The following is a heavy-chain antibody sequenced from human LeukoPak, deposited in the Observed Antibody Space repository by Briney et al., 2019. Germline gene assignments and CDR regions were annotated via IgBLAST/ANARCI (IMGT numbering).Heavy chain of an antibody. D-gene: IGHD3-22*01. CDR3: AKGGYYYDSSHAFDI. V-gene: IGHV1-2*02. CDR2: INPNSGGT. CDR1: GYTFTGYY. J-gene: IGHJ3*02. Sequence: EASAKVSCKASGYTFTGYYMHWVRQAPGQGLEWMGWINPNSGGTNYAQKFQGRVTMTRDTSISTAYMELSRLRSDDTAVYYCAKGGYYYDSSHAFDIWGQGTMVTVSS.